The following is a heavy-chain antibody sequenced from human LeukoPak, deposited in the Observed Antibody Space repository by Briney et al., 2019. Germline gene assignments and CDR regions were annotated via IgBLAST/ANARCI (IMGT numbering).Heavy chain of an antibody. CDR2: IYYSGST. CDR1: GGSISSYY. CDR3: ARHYYDSSDINYFDY. Sequence: PSETLSLTCTVSGGSISSYYWSWIRQPPGKGLEWIGYIYYSGSTNYNPSLKSRVTISVDTSKNQFSLKLSSVTAADTAVYYCARHYYDSSDINYFDYWGQGTLVTVSS. V-gene: IGHV4-59*01. J-gene: IGHJ4*02. D-gene: IGHD3-22*01.